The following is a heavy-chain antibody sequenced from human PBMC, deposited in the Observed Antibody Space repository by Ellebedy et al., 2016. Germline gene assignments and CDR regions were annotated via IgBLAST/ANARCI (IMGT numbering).Heavy chain of an antibody. D-gene: IGHD5-24*01. Sequence: GGSLRLSCAASGFSVTSYYMSWVRQAPGKGLECVSVIYNGDYTYYTDSVKGRFTISRDNSKNTLYLQMNSLRAEDTAVYYCTRIEKATTNFNFWGQGILVTVS. CDR3: TRIEKATTNFNF. CDR2: IYNGDYT. V-gene: IGHV3-66*01. J-gene: IGHJ4*02. CDR1: GFSVTSYY.